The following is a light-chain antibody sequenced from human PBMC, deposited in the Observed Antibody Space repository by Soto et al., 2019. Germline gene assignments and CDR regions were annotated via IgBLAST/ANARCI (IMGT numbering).Light chain of an antibody. V-gene: IGKV3-20*01. CDR1: QSVSSSY. J-gene: IGKJ5*01. CDR3: QHYDSLPIT. Sequence: EIVLTQSPGSLSLSPGERATLSGRASQSVSSSYLAWYQQKPGQPPRLLIYGASSRATGIPDRFSGSGSGTDFTLTISRLEPEDFAVFYCQHYDSLPITFGQGTRLEIK. CDR2: GAS.